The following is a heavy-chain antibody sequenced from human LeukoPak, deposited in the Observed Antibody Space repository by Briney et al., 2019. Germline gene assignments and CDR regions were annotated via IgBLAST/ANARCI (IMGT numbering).Heavy chain of an antibody. D-gene: IGHD6-13*01. CDR3: ARDLGGYIDY. J-gene: IGHJ4*02. CDR2: IYSGGST. Sequence: PGGSLRLSCATSGFTFSSNWMHWVRQTPGKGLEWVSVIYSGGSTYYADSVKGRFTISGDNSKNTLYLQMDSLRAGDTAVYYCARDLGGYIDYWGQGTLVSVSS. V-gene: IGHV3-53*01. CDR1: GFTFSSNW.